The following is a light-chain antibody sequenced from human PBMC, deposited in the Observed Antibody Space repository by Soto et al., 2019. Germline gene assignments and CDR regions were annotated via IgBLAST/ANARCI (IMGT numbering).Light chain of an antibody. J-gene: IGKJ2*01. CDR3: QQRYTIPYT. CDR1: QSISTY. CDR2: AAS. Sequence: DIQMTQSPSSLPASVGDRVTLTCRASQSISTYLNWYQQKPGKAPKLLIYAASSLQSGVPSRLSGSGSGTDFTLTIDSLQPEDFATYYCQQRYTIPYTFGQGTKLEIK. V-gene: IGKV1-39*01.